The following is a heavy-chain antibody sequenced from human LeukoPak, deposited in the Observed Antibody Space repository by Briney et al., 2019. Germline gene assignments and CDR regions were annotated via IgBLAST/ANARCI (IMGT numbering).Heavy chain of an antibody. D-gene: IGHD6-19*01. Sequence: GESLKISCKGSGYSFTSYWIGWVRQMPGKGLEWMGIIYPGDSDTRYSPSFQGQVTISADKSISTAHLQWSSLKASDTAMYYCARIGYSSGWYSVYYFDYWGQGTLVTVSS. V-gene: IGHV5-51*01. CDR2: IYPGDSDT. CDR1: GYSFTSYW. J-gene: IGHJ4*02. CDR3: ARIGYSSGWYSVYYFDY.